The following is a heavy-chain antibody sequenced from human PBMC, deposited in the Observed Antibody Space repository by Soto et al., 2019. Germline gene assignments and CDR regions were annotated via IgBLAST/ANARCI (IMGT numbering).Heavy chain of an antibody. V-gene: IGHV3-72*01. D-gene: IGHD2-2*01. J-gene: IGHJ4*02. Sequence: GGSLRLSCAASGFTFSDHYMDWVRQAPGKGLEWVGRTRNKANSYTTEYAASVKGRFTISRDDSKNSLYLQMNSLKTEDTAVYYCAIGWPGKYLLDYWGQGTLVTVSS. CDR1: GFTFSDHY. CDR2: TRNKANSYTT. CDR3: AIGWPGKYLLDY.